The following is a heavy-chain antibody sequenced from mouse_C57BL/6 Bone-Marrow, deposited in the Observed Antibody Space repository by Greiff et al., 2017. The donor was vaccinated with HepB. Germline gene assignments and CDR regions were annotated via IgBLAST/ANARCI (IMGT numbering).Heavy chain of an antibody. CDR1: GFTFSSYG. D-gene: IGHD4-1*01. CDR3: ASSNWYYFDY. J-gene: IGHJ2*01. V-gene: IGHV5-6*02. CDR2: ISSGGSYT. Sequence: DVMLVESGGDLVKPGGSPKLSCAASGFTFSSYGMSWVRQTPDKRLEWVATISSGGSYTYYPDSVKGRFTISRDNAKNTLYLQMSSLKSEDTAMYYCASSNWYYFDYWGQGTTLTVSS.